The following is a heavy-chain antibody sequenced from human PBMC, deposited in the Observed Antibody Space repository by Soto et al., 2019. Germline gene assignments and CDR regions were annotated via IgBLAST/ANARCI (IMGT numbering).Heavy chain of an antibody. D-gene: IGHD4-17*01. J-gene: IGHJ5*02. Sequence: EVQLLESGGDVVQPGGSLRLSCAASGFTFSNYGMNWVLQAPGKGLEWVSSIRNTFDTYYADSVEGRFTISRDNSKNILYLQMNDRRAEDTAMYYCVKKFDDRRTTFWFDRWGQGTLVTVSS. CDR1: GFTFSNYG. CDR2: IRNTFDT. CDR3: VKKFDDRRTTFWFDR. V-gene: IGHV3-23*01.